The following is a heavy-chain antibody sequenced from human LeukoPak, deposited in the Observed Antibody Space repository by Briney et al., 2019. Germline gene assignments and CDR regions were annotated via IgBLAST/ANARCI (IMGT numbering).Heavy chain of an antibody. D-gene: IGHD6-6*01. CDR3: ARVPSGGAARGFDY. CDR1: GGSISSYY. Sequence: PSETLSLTCTVSGGSISSYYWSWIRQPPGKGLEWIGYIYYSGSTNHNPSLKSRVTISVDTSKNQFSLKLSSVTAADTAVYYCARVPSGGAARGFDYWGQGTLVTVSS. CDR2: IYYSGST. J-gene: IGHJ4*02. V-gene: IGHV4-59*01.